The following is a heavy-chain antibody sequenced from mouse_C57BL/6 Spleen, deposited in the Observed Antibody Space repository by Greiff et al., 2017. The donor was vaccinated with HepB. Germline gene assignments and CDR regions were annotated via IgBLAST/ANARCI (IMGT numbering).Heavy chain of an antibody. CDR2: IDPETGGT. CDR1: GYTFTDYE. D-gene: IGHD2-4*01. J-gene: IGHJ3*01. V-gene: IGHV1-15*01. Sequence: QVQLKESGAELVRPGASVTLSCKASGYTFTDYEMHWVKQTPVHGLEWIGAIDPETGGTAYNQKFKGKAILTADKSSSTAYMELRSLTSEDSAVYYCIYDYESFAYWGQGTLVTVSA. CDR3: IYDYESFAY.